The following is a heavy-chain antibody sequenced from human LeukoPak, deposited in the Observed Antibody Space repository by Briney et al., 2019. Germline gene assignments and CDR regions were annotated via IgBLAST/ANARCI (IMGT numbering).Heavy chain of an antibody. V-gene: IGHV3-7*03. D-gene: IGHD3-16*01. Sequence: PGGSLRLSCAGSGFIFDNAWMSWVRQAPGKGLEWVANIKQDGSEKYYVDSVKGRFTISRDNAKNSLYLQMNSLRAEDTAVYYCARDPGEDYWGQGTLVTVSS. CDR1: GFIFDNAW. J-gene: IGHJ4*02. CDR3: ARDPGEDY. CDR2: IKQDGSEK.